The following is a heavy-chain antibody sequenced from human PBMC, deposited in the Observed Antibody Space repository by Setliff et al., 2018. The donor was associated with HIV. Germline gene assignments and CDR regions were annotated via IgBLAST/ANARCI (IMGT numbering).Heavy chain of an antibody. CDR3: AVSPDGDCATTECANWFDP. CDR2: IYTDDSNT. CDR1: GFTFSSFA. J-gene: IGHJ5*02. Sequence: PGGSLRLSCAASGFTFSSFAMTWVRQAPGKGLEWVSIIYTDDSNTYYAESVKGRFTISRDNSKNTLYLQMNSLRTEDTAVYFCAVSPDGDCATTECANWFDPWGQGTQVTVSS. D-gene: IGHD4-17*01. V-gene: IGHV3-23*03.